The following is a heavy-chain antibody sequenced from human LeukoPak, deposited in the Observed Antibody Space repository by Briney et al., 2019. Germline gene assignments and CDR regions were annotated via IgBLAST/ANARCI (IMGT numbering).Heavy chain of an antibody. CDR2: IYYSGST. Sequence: SETLSLTCTVSGGSISSGGYYWSWIRQHPGKGLEWIGYIYYSGSTYYNPPLKSRVTISVDTSKNQFSLKLSSVTAADTAVYYCARAPDYYDSSGLDYWGQGTLVTVSS. J-gene: IGHJ4*02. CDR1: GGSISSGGYY. V-gene: IGHV4-31*03. D-gene: IGHD3-22*01. CDR3: ARAPDYYDSSGLDY.